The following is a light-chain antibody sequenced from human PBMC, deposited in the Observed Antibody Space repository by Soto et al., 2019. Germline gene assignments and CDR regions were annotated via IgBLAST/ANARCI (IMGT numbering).Light chain of an antibody. CDR1: QRISNW. Sequence: DIQMTQSPSPLSASVGDRVTITCRASQRISNWLAWYQQKPGKAPKLLIYKASSLESGVPSRFSGSGSVTELPRTISSLQPDDFATYYCQQYKSYSHTFGQGAKVEIK. V-gene: IGKV1-5*03. CDR2: KAS. CDR3: QQYKSYSHT. J-gene: IGKJ1*01.